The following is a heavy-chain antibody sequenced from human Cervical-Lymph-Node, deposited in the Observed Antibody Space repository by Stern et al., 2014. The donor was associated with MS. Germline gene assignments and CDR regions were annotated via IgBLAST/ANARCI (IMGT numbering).Heavy chain of an antibody. CDR3: ARDAPKPTPGYFDL. Sequence: QLQLQESGPGLVKPSQTLSLTCTISGGSINSYYWSWIRQHPGKGLEWIGYIYYSGYTYYNPSLENRVVISVDESKNQFFLKVISVTAADTAVYYCARDAPKPTPGYFDLWGRGTLVTVSS. J-gene: IGHJ2*01. CDR1: GGSINSYY. CDR2: IYYSGYT. V-gene: IGHV4-31*03.